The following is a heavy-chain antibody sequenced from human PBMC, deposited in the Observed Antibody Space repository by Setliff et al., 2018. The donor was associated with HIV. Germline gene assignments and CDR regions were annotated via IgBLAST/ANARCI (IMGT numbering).Heavy chain of an antibody. V-gene: IGHV1-2*02. CDR1: GYTFSGYN. CDR3: ATLWAVHSDYDRHFEQ. CDR2: INPNSGGT. Sequence: ASVKVSCKASGYTFSGYNIHWVREAPGQGLEWMGWINPNSGGTNYAQNFQGRVTMTSDTSISTAYMELSRLRSDDTAVYFCATLWAVHSDYDRHFEQWGQGTLVTV. D-gene: IGHD5-12*01. J-gene: IGHJ4*02.